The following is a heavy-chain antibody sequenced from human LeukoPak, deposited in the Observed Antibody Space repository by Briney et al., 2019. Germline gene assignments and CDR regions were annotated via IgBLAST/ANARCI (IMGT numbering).Heavy chain of an antibody. CDR3: TARPNYYGSGSYYNLLIGYYYYYYMNV. CDR2: IKSKTDGGTT. V-gene: IGHV3-15*01. D-gene: IGHD3-10*01. Sequence: GGSLRLSCAASGFTFSNAWMSWVRQAPGKGLEWVGRIKSKTDGGTTGYAAPVKGRFTISRDDSKNTLYLQMNSLKTEDTAVYYCTARPNYYGSGSYYNLLIGYYYYYYMNVWGKGTTVTVSS. CDR1: GFTFSNAW. J-gene: IGHJ6*03.